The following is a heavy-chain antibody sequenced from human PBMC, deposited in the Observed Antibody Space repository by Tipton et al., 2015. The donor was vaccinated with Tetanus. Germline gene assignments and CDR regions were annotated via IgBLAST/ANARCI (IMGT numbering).Heavy chain of an antibody. CDR3: ARPSSGYFPFFDY. J-gene: IGHJ4*02. Sequence: TLSLTCTVSGVSIADNTNYWGWIRQSPGKGLEWIGGIYFSGDTYSNPPLKNRVTISVDTSRNQFYLRLSSVTAADTAVYYCARPSSGYFPFFDYWCQGTLVTASS. D-gene: IGHD3-22*01. V-gene: IGHV4-39*01. CDR1: GVSIADNTNY. CDR2: IYFSGDT.